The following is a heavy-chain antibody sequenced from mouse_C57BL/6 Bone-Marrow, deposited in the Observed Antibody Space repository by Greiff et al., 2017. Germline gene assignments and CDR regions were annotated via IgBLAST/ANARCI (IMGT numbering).Heavy chain of an antibody. V-gene: IGHV1-19*01. CDR1: GYTFTDYY. J-gene: IGHJ4*01. CDR3: ARSPYDYDCYAMDY. D-gene: IGHD2-4*01. Sequence: VQLQQSGPVLVKPGASVKMSCKASGYTFTDYYMNWVKQSHGKSLEWIGVINPYNGGPSYNQKFKGKATLTVDKSSSTAYMELNSLTSEDSAVYYCARSPYDYDCYAMDYWGQGTSVTVSS. CDR2: INPYNGGP.